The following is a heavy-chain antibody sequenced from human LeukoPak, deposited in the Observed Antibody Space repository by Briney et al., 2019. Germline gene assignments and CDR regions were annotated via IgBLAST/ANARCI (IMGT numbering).Heavy chain of an antibody. CDR3: ARCQQREWFDP. J-gene: IGHJ5*02. V-gene: IGHV4-59*01. CDR2: IYYSGSI. CDR1: GGSISSYY. D-gene: IGHD6-13*01. Sequence: KTSETLSLTCTVSGGSISSYYWSWIRQPPGKGLEWIGYIYYSGSINYNPSLKSRVTISVDTSKNQFSLKLSSVTAADTAVYYCARCQQREWFDPWGQGTLVTVSS.